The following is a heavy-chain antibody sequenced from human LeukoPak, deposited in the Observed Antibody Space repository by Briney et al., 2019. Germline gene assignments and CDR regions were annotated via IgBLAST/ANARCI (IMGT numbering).Heavy chain of an antibody. D-gene: IGHD6-13*01. CDR3: AREGQQLALDY. J-gene: IGHJ4*02. Sequence: GGSLRLSCAASGFTFSSYAMHWVRQAPGKGLEWVAVISYDGSNKYYADSVKGRFTISRDNSKNTLYLQMNSLGAEDTAVYYCAREGQQLALDYWGQGTLVTVYS. CDR2: ISYDGSNK. V-gene: IGHV3-30*04. CDR1: GFTFSSYA.